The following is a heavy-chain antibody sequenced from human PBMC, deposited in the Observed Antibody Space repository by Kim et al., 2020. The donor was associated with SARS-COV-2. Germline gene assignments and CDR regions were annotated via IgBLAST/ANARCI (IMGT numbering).Heavy chain of an antibody. D-gene: IGHD6-6*01. CDR1: GGSISSSSYY. CDR3: ARQVRAARGSPLDY. Sequence: SETLSLTCTVSGGSISSSSYYWGWIRQPPGKGLEWIGSIYYSGSTYYNPSLKSRVTISVDTSKNQFSLKLSSVTAADTAVYYCARQVRAARGSPLDYWG. J-gene: IGHJ4*01. CDR2: IYYSGST. V-gene: IGHV4-39*01.